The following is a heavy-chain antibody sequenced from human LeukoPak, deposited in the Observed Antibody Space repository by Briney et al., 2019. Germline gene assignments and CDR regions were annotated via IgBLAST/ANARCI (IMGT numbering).Heavy chain of an antibody. CDR1: VGSISSYY. Sequence: PSETLSLTCTVSVGSISSYYWSWIRQPPGKGLEWIGYIYYSGSTNYKPSLKSRVTMSLNTSKNQFSLKLSSVTAADTAIYYCASHSATWYFQHWGQGTPVTVSS. CDR2: IYYSGST. J-gene: IGHJ1*01. CDR3: ASHSATWYFQH. D-gene: IGHD6-13*01. V-gene: IGHV4-59*01.